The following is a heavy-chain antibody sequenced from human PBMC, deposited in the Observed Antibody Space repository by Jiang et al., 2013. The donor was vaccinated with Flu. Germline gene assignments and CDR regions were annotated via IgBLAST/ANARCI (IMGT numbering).Heavy chain of an antibody. V-gene: IGHV3-23*04. CDR1: GFSFNYYA. J-gene: IGHJ4*02. CDR2: ISGGGDST. CDR3: AKAGDIISSSGYYYSRYYFDH. D-gene: IGHD3-22*01. Sequence: QLVESGGGLVQPGGSLRLSCAASGFSFNYYAMNWVRQAPEKGLEWVSAISGGGDSTYYADSVKGRFTISRDNSKNTLYLQMNSLRAEDTAVYYCAKAGDIISSSGYYYSRYYFDHWGQGTLVTVSS.